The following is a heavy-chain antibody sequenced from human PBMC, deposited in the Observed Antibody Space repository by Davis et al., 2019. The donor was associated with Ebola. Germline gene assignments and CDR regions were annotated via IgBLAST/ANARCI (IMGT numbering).Heavy chain of an antibody. Sequence: MPSDTLSPTCTVPGGSISSYYWSWFRQPPGKGLEWIGYIYYSGYSGSPNYHPSLKSRVTISVDTSKNQFSLTLSSVTAADTAVYYCARVTYLDVWGQGTMVTVSS. V-gene: IGHV4-59*08. CDR2: IYYSGYSGSP. CDR1: GGSISSYY. J-gene: IGHJ3*01. CDR3: ARVTYLDV.